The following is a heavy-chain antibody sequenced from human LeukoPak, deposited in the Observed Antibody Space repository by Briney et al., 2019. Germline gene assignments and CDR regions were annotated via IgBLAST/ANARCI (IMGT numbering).Heavy chain of an antibody. CDR3: AKTLVGATAYFDS. Sequence: GGSLRLSCAASGFTFSSYAMSWVRQAPGKGLEWFSVISGSGGSTYYADSVKGRFTISRDNSKNTVNLRMNSLRAEDTALYYCAKTLVGATAYFDSWGQGTLVTVSS. CDR2: ISGSGGST. CDR1: GFTFSSYA. J-gene: IGHJ4*02. D-gene: IGHD1-26*01. V-gene: IGHV3-23*01.